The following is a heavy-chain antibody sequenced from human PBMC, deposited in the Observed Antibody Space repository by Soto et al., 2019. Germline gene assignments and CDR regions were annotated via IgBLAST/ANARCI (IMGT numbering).Heavy chain of an antibody. D-gene: IGHD3-22*01. CDR3: AKDWFYYDSSGYHPKYFQH. CDR1: GFTFSSYA. Sequence: GGSLRLSCAASGFTFSSYAMSWVRQAPGKGLEWVSAISGSGGSTYYADSVKGRFTISRDNSKNTLYLQMNSLRAEDTAVYYCAKDWFYYDSSGYHPKYFQHWGQGTLVTVSS. J-gene: IGHJ1*01. V-gene: IGHV3-23*01. CDR2: ISGSGGST.